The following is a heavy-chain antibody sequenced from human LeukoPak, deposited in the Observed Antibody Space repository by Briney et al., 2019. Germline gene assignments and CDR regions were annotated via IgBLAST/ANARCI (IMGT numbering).Heavy chain of an antibody. CDR1: GFTFSTYS. V-gene: IGHV3-21*06. CDR2: ISSSSSYM. D-gene: IGHD1-14*01. Sequence: GGSLRLSYAASGFTFSTYSMNWVRQAPGKGLEWVSSISSSSSYMYNADSVKGRFTISRDNAKNSLYLQMNSLRVEDTAVYYCAREPAYNSPPSWGQGTLVTVSS. J-gene: IGHJ5*02. CDR3: AREPAYNSPPS.